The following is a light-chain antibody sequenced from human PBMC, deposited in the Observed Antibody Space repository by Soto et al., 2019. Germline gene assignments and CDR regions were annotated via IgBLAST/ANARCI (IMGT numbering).Light chain of an antibody. J-gene: IGLJ2*01. Sequence: QSALTQPPSASGSPGQSVAISCTGTSSDVGAYNYVCWYQQHPGKAPKLMIYEVNKRPSGFPDRFSGSKSGNTASLTVSGLQAEDEADYYCSSYAATDNVVFGGGTKLTVL. V-gene: IGLV2-8*01. CDR1: SSDVGAYNY. CDR3: SSYAATDNVV. CDR2: EVN.